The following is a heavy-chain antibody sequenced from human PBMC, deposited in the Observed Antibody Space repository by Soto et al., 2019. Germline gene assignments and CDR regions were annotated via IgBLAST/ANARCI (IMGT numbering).Heavy chain of an antibody. J-gene: IGHJ4*02. Sequence: ASVKVSCKVSGYTLTELSMHWVRQAPGKGLEWMGGFDPEDGETIYAQKFQGRVTMTEDTSTDTAYMELSSLRSEDTAVYYCATVGSVDFWSGYYYWGQGTLVTSPQ. V-gene: IGHV1-24*01. CDR1: GYTLTELS. CDR3: ATVGSVDFWSGYYY. D-gene: IGHD3-3*01. CDR2: FDPEDGET.